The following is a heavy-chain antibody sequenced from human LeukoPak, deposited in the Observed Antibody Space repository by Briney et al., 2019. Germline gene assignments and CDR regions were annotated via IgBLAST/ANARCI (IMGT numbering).Heavy chain of an antibody. CDR3: ARPGLGVAAAVNDY. Sequence: SETLSLTCTVSGGSISSSSYYWGWIRQPPGKGLEWIGSIYYSGSTHYNPSLKSRVTISVDTSKNQFSLKLSSVTAADTAVYYCARPGLGVAAAVNDYWGQGTLVTVSS. D-gene: IGHD6-13*01. CDR1: GGSISSSSYY. CDR2: IYYSGST. V-gene: IGHV4-39*01. J-gene: IGHJ4*02.